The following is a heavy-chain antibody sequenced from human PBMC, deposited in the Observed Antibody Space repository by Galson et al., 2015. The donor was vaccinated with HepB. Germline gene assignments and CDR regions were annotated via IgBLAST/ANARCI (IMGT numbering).Heavy chain of an antibody. V-gene: IGHV3-21*01. J-gene: IGHJ4*02. CDR3: ARDPPTVTTKYYFDY. Sequence: SLRLSCAASGFTFSSYSMNWVRQAPGKGLEWVSSISSSSSYIYYADSVKGRFTISRDNAKNSLYLQMNSLRAEDTAVYYCARDPPTVTTKYYFDYWGQGTLVTVSS. CDR2: ISSSSSYI. D-gene: IGHD4-17*01. CDR1: GFTFSSYS.